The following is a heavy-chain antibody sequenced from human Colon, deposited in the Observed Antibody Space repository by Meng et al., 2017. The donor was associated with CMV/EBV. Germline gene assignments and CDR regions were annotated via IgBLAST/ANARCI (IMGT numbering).Heavy chain of an antibody. Sequence: GGSLRLSCAASGFSFSSYYMHWVRQAPGKGLVWVSRIISGGSTTYYADSVKGRITITRDNAKKPLHLQMNRMRDDDTAVYYGTTGIMSVFEIWGQGTMVTVSS. J-gene: IGHJ3*02. V-gene: IGHV3-74*01. D-gene: IGHD2-15*01. CDR1: GFSFSSYY. CDR2: IISGGSTT. CDR3: TTGIMSVFEI.